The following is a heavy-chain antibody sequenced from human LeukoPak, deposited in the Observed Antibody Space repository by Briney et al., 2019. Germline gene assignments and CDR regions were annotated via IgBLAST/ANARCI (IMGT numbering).Heavy chain of an antibody. J-gene: IGHJ4*02. CDR3: ARTPSRDGYSHIDF. CDR1: GFTIRNYS. Sequence: GGSLRLSCAASGFTIRNYSMHWVRQAPGKGLEWVAVISYDGSNKYYADSVKGRFTISRDNSRNTMYLQMDSLRDDDTGVYFCARTPSRDGYSHIDFWGQGALVTVSS. D-gene: IGHD5-24*01. V-gene: IGHV3-30*04. CDR2: ISYDGSNK.